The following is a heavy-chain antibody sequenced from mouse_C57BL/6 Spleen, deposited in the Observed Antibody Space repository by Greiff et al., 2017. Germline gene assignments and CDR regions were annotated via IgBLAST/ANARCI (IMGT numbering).Heavy chain of an antibody. V-gene: IGHV1-7*01. CDR2: INPSSGYT. Sequence: VQLQQSGAELAKPGASVKLSCKASGYTFTSYWMHWVKQRPGPGLEWIGYINPSSGYTKYNQKFKDKAPLTADKSSSTAYMQLSSLTYEESAVYDCARSHDGNSNFDYWGQGTTLTGSS. CDR1: GYTFTSYW. D-gene: IGHD2-1*01. J-gene: IGHJ2*01. CDR3: ARSHDGNSNFDY.